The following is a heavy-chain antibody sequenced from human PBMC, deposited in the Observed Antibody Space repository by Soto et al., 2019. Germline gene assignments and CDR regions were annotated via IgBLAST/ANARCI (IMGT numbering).Heavy chain of an antibody. V-gene: IGHV1-2*02. Sequence: RASVKVSCKASGYTFTGYYMHWVRQAPGQGLEWMGWINPNSGGTDYAQKFQGRVTMTRDTSIGTAYMELSRLRSDDTAVYYCAGGVLSGSYYNWFDPWGQGTVVTVSS. CDR3: AGGVLSGSYYNWFDP. CDR1: GYTFTGYY. J-gene: IGHJ5*02. CDR2: INPNSGGT. D-gene: IGHD1-26*01.